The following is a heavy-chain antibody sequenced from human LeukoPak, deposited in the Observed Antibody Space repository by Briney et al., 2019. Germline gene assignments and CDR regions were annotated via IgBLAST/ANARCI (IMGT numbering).Heavy chain of an antibody. CDR3: ATEVVATSFPHDAFDI. J-gene: IGHJ3*02. D-gene: IGHD5-12*01. Sequence: ASVKVSCKASGYTFTSYDINWVRQAPGQGLEWMGWINPKSGATKFAQKFQGRVTMTRDTSITTAYMELSSLRSDDTAVYYCATEVVATSFPHDAFDIWGQGTMVTVPS. CDR1: GYTFTSYD. CDR2: INPKSGAT. V-gene: IGHV1-2*02.